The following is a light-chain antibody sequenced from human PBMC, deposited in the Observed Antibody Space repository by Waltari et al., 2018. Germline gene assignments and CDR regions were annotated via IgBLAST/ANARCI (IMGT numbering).Light chain of an antibody. Sequence: DVVMTQSPLSLPVTLGQPASISCRSSQSLVHSDGNTYLNWFHQRPGQSPRRLIYKVSKRDSGVPDRFSGSGSGTDVTLKISRVEAEDVGFYYCMQGTHWWTFGQGTKVEIK. J-gene: IGKJ1*01. CDR2: KVS. CDR3: MQGTHWWT. V-gene: IGKV2-30*02. CDR1: QSLVHSDGNTY.